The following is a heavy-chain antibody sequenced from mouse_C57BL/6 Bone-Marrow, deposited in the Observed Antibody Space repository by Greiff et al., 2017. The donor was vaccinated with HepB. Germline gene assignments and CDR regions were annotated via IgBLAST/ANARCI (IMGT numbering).Heavy chain of an antibody. Sequence: QVQLQQPGAELVMPGASVKLSCKASGYTFTSYWMHWVKQRPGQGLEWIGEIDPSDSYTNYNQKFKGKSTLTVDKSSSTAYMQLSSLTSEDSAVYYCARAKGCYYYGSSHYFDHWGQGTTLTGSS. J-gene: IGHJ2*01. CDR3: ARAKGCYYYGSSHYFDH. D-gene: IGHD1-1*01. V-gene: IGHV1-69*01. CDR2: IDPSDSYT. CDR1: GYTFTSYW.